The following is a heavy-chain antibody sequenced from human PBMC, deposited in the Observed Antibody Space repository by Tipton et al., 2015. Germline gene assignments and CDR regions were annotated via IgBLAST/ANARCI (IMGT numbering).Heavy chain of an antibody. CDR1: GGSVSSSSYY. CDR2: IFYTGST. V-gene: IGHV4-61*01. D-gene: IGHD3-22*01. Sequence: TLSLTCSVSGGSVSSSSYYWSWIRQPPGKGLEYIGYIFYTGSTNYNPSLKSRVAISLDTSKNQFSLKLNSVTAADTAVYYCERGLDYYDRCPGDYWGQGTLVTVSS. CDR3: ERGLDYYDRCPGDY. J-gene: IGHJ4*02.